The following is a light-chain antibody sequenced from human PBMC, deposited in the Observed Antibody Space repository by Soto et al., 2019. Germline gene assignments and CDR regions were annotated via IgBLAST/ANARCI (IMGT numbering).Light chain of an antibody. V-gene: IGKV3-20*01. Sequence: EIVLTQSPGTLSLSPGERATLSCRASQIVSSTYLAWFQQKAGQAPRLLIYGASTRATGIPDRFSGSGSGTGFTLTISGLEPDDFDLYYCQQYDVTPPNTFGGGSKVEV. CDR2: GAS. CDR1: QIVSSTY. CDR3: QQYDVTPPNT. J-gene: IGKJ4*01.